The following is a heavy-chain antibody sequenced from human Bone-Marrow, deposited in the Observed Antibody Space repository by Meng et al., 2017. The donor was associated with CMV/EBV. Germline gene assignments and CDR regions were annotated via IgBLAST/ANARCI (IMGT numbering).Heavy chain of an antibody. CDR2: IYWNDDK. D-gene: IGHD2-2*02. V-gene: IGHV2-5*01. CDR3: AHASGYCSSTSCYRAYYYYGMDV. J-gene: IGHJ6*02. Sequence: SGPTLVKPTQTLTLTCTFSGFSLSTSGVGVGWIRQPPGKALEWLALIYWNDDKRYSLSLKSRLTITKDTSKNQVVLTMTNMDPVDTATYYCAHASGYCSSTSCYRAYYYYGMDVWGQGTTVTVSS. CDR1: GFSLSTSGVG.